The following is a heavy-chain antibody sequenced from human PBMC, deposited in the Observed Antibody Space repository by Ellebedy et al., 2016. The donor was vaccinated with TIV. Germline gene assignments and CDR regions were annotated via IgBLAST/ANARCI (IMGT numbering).Heavy chain of an antibody. D-gene: IGHD5-18*01. CDR3: ARMTQGRIQLWFDYFDY. Sequence: ASVKVSCKASGYTFTSYAMHWVRQAPGQRLEWMGWINAGNGNTKYSQKFQGRVTITRDTSASTAYMELSSLRSEDTAVYYCARMTQGRIQLWFDYFDYWGQGTLVTVSS. CDR1: GYTFTSYA. CDR2: INAGNGNT. V-gene: IGHV1-3*01. J-gene: IGHJ4*02.